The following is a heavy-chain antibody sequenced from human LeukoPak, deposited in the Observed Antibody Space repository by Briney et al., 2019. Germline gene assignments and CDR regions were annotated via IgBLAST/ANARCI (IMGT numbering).Heavy chain of an antibody. CDR1: GYTFTSYG. Sequence: ASVKVSCKASGYTFTSYGISWVRQAPGQGLEWMGWISAYNGNTNYAQKLQGRVTMTTDTSTSTAYMELRSLRSDDTAVYYCARVPKGFGELFPFDYWGQGTLVTVSS. CDR3: ARVPKGFGELFPFDY. J-gene: IGHJ4*02. V-gene: IGHV1-18*01. CDR2: ISAYNGNT. D-gene: IGHD3-10*01.